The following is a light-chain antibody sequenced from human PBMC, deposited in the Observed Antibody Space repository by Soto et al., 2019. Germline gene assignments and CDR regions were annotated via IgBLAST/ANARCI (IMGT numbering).Light chain of an antibody. J-gene: IGLJ3*02. V-gene: IGLV1-47*01. CDR3: AGWDQSLTGWV. CDR1: SSNIGSHF. CDR2: RDG. Sequence: QSVLTQPPSASGTPGQSLTISCSGSSSNIGSHFVYWYQHVPGTAPKLLIFRDGQRPSGVPARFFGSKSGTSASLAFSGLRSEDEADYYCAGWDQSLTGWVFGGGTKVTVL.